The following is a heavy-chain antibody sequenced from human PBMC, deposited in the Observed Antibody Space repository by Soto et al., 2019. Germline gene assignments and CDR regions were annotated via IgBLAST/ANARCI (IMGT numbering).Heavy chain of an antibody. J-gene: IGHJ3*02. Sequence: SETLSLTCAVYGGSFSGYYWSWIRQPPGKGLEWIGEINHSGSTNYNPSLKSRVTISVDTSKNQFSLKLSSVPAADSAVYYCASALSLGDDAFDIWGQGTMVTVSS. CDR3: ASALSLGDDAFDI. V-gene: IGHV4-34*01. CDR2: INHSGST. D-gene: IGHD3-16*01. CDR1: GGSFSGYY.